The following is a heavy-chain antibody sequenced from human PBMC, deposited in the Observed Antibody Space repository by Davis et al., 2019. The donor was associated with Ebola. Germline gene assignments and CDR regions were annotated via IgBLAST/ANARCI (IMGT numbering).Heavy chain of an antibody. J-gene: IGHJ6*03. CDR1: GGSFSRYA. CDR2: ISAYNGNT. Sequence: ASVKVSCKASGGSFSRYAISWLRQAPGQGLEWMGWISAYNGNTNYAQKLQGRVTMTTDTSTSTAYMELSSLRSEDTAVYYCARDRDYYMDVWGKGTTVTVSS. CDR3: ARDRDYYMDV. V-gene: IGHV1-18*04.